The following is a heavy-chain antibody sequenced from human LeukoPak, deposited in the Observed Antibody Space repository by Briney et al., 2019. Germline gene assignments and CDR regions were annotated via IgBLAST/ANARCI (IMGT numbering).Heavy chain of an antibody. J-gene: IGHJ5*01. CDR2: IRYDASNK. D-gene: IGHD4-23*01. Sequence: GGSLRLSCAASGFTFSNYGMHWVRQAPGKGLEWVTFIRYDASNKYYADAVKGRFTISRDNSKNTLYLQMNSLRPEDAAVYYCAKDSGGNRIVWFDSWGQGTLVTVSS. CDR1: GFTFSNYG. V-gene: IGHV3-30*02. CDR3: AKDSGGNRIVWFDS.